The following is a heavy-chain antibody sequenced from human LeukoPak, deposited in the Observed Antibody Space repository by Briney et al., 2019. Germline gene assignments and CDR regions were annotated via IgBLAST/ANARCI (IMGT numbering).Heavy chain of an antibody. D-gene: IGHD5-12*01. V-gene: IGHV4-31*03. Sequence: PSETLSLTCTVSGGSVSSGSYYWSWIRQHPGKGLEWIGYISYSGNTYYNPSLKSRAAISADTPKNQFSLKLSSTTAADTAVYYCARAPVATPSEFDYWGQGTLVTVSS. CDR3: ARAPVATPSEFDY. CDR1: GGSVSSGSYY. J-gene: IGHJ4*02. CDR2: ISYSGNT.